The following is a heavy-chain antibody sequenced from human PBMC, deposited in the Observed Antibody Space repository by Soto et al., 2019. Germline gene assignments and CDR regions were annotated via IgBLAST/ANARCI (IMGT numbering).Heavy chain of an antibody. J-gene: IGHJ4*02. CDR2: IIPIFGTA. Sequence: QVQLVQSGAEVKKPGSSVKVSCKASRGTFSSYAISWVRQAPGQGLEWMGGIIPIFGTADYAQKFQGRVTITAXXXTXXGNMELSSLRSEDTAVYYCASHYDSSGYYYRGLDYWGQGTLVTVSS. D-gene: IGHD3-22*01. CDR1: RGTFSSYA. CDR3: ASHYDSSGYYYRGLDY. V-gene: IGHV1-69*12.